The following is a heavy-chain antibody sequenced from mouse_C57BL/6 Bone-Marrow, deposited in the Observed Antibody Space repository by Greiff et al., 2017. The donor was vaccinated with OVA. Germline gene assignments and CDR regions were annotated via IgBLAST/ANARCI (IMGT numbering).Heavy chain of an antibody. J-gene: IGHJ2*01. CDR2: ISSGSSTI. D-gene: IGHD3-2*02. Sequence: EVMLVESGGGLVKPGGSLKLSCAASGFTFSDYGMHWVRQAPEKGLEWVAYISSGSSTIYYADTVKGRFTISRDNAKNTLFLQMTSLRSEDTAMYYCARGRDSSGPHFDYWGQGTTLTVSS. CDR3: ARGRDSSGPHFDY. CDR1: GFTFSDYG. V-gene: IGHV5-17*01.